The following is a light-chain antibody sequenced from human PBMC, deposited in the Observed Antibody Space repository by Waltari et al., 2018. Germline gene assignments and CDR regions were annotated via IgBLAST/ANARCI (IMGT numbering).Light chain of an antibody. CDR2: LAS. CDR3: MQALGGLT. Sequence: DIVMTQSPLSLPVTPGEPASISCRSGQSLLHSNGYNDEDWYLQKPWQSPQLLIYLASDRASGVPDRFSGSASGTEFTLKISRVEAEDVGVYYWMQALGGLTFGGGTKVEIK. J-gene: IGKJ4*01. CDR1: QSLLHSNGYND. V-gene: IGKV2-28*01.